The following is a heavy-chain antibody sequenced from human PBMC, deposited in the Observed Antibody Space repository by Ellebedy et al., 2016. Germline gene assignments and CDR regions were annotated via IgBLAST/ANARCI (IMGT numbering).Heavy chain of an antibody. Sequence: GGSLRLSCAASGFTFSTYSMNWARQAPGTGRECVSSISTSSDYIYYVDSVKGRFTISRDNAKNSLYLQMNSLRAEDTAVYYCARDGNSGSGNLLGYWGQGTLVTVSS. J-gene: IGHJ4*02. CDR2: ISTSSDYI. CDR1: GFTFSTYS. CDR3: ARDGNSGSGNLLGY. V-gene: IGHV3-21*01. D-gene: IGHD3-10*01.